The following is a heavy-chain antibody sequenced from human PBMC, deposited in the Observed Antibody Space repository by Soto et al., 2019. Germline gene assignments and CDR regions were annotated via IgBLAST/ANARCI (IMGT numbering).Heavy chain of an antibody. D-gene: IGHD3-3*01. CDR2: ISYDGGNK. CDR3: AKDYVLEWLRYYYGMDV. J-gene: IGHJ6*02. CDR1: GFTFSTYG. V-gene: IGHV3-30*18. Sequence: PGGSLRLSCAASGFTFSTYGMHWFRQAPGKGLEWVAVISYDGGNKNYADSVKGRFTISRDNSKNTLYLQMNSLRAEDTAVYYCAKDYVLEWLRYYYGMDVWGQGTTVTVSS.